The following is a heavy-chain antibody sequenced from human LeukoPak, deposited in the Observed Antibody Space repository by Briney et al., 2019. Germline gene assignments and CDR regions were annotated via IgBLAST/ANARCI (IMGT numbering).Heavy chain of an antibody. V-gene: IGHV4-34*01. D-gene: IGHD3-10*01. CDR1: GGSFSGYY. CDR3: ARHDCDGSGRPYFT. CDR2: INHSGST. Sequence: PSETLSLTCAVYGGSFSGYYWSWIRQPPGKGLEWIGEINHSGSTNYNPSLKSRVTISVDTSKNQFSLKLSSVTAADTAVYYCARHDCDGSGRPYFTWGQGTLVTVSS. J-gene: IGHJ5*02.